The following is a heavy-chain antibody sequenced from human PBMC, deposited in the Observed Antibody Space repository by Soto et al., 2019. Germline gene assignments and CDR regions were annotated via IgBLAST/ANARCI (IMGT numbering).Heavy chain of an antibody. V-gene: IGHV3-33*03. CDR3: ASAITVGTPYHYGLDV. D-gene: IGHD1-26*01. J-gene: IGHJ6*02. CDR1: GFTFSHYG. Sequence: QVQLVESGGGVVQPGRSLRLSCAASGFTFSHYGMHWVRQAPGKGLEWVAVIWYDGSNKYYADSVKGRFTISRDNSKNTLYVQMNSLRAEDTAVYYCASAITVGTPYHYGLDVWGQGTTVTVSS. CDR2: IWYDGSNK.